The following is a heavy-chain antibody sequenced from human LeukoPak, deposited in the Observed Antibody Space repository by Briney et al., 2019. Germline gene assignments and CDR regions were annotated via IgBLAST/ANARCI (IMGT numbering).Heavy chain of an antibody. D-gene: IGHD2-2*01. Sequence: GRSLRLSCAASGFTFSSYAMHWVRQAPGKGLEWVAVISYDGSNKYYADSVKGRFTISRDNSKNTLYLQMNSLRAEDTAVYYCAKEIGYCSSTSCYGEYYYYGMDVWGQGTTVTVSS. J-gene: IGHJ6*02. CDR2: ISYDGSNK. CDR1: GFTFSSYA. CDR3: AKEIGYCSSTSCYGEYYYYGMDV. V-gene: IGHV3-30-3*01.